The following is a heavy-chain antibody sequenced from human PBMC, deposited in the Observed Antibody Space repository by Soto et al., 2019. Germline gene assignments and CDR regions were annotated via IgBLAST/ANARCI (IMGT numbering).Heavy chain of an antibody. CDR3: AREMFR. J-gene: IGHJ4*02. V-gene: IGHV3-30-3*01. CDR1: GFTFSSYA. Sequence: GSLRLSCAASGFTFSSYAMHWVRQAPGKGLEWVAVISYDGSSKYYADSVKGRFTISRDNSKNTLYLQMNSLRAEDTAVYYCAREMFRWGQGTLVTVSS. D-gene: IGHD3-10*02. CDR2: ISYDGSSK.